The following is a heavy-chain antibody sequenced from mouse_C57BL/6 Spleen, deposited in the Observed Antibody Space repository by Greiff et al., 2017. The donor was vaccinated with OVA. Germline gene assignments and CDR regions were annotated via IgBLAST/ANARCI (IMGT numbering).Heavy chain of an antibody. Sequence: QVQLKESGPELVKPGASVKISCKASGYAFSSSWMNWVKQRPGKGLAWIGRIYPGDGDTNYNGKFKGKATLTADKSTSTAYMQHSSLTSGDSAVYFCERWDGLRYFDVWGTGTTVTVSS. CDR3: ERWDGLRYFDV. D-gene: IGHD2-3*01. J-gene: IGHJ1*03. V-gene: IGHV1-82*01. CDR2: IYPGDGDT. CDR1: GYAFSSSW.